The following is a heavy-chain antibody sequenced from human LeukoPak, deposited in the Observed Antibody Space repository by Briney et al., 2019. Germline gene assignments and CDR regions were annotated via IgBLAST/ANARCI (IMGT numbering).Heavy chain of an antibody. CDR1: GYTFTSYD. CDR2: MNPNSGNT. V-gene: IGHV1-8*03. Sequence: ASVKVSCKASGYTFTSYDINWVRQATGQGLEWMGWMNPNSGNTGYAQKFQGRVTITRNTSISTAYMELSSLRSEDTAVYYCARTSSSWYQMQQLAVGGDFDYWGQGTLVTVSS. J-gene: IGHJ4*02. D-gene: IGHD6-13*01. CDR3: ARTSSSWYQMQQLAVGGDFDY.